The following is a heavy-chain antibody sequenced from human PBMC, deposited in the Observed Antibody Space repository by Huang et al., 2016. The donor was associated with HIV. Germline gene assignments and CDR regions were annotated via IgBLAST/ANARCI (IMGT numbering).Heavy chain of an antibody. Sequence: QLQLQESGPGLVKPSETLSLTCTVSGGSIRSDNYYWGWIRQPPGKGLEWIGSIYYIGSTYYNPSPKSRVTITVDTSKNQFSLKMRSVTAADTAVYYCARLPGSITMIRGVITDPYWGQGTLVTVSS. CDR3: ARLPGSITMIRGVITDPY. J-gene: IGHJ4*02. D-gene: IGHD3-10*01. CDR1: GGSIRSDNYY. V-gene: IGHV4-39*01. CDR2: IYYIGST.